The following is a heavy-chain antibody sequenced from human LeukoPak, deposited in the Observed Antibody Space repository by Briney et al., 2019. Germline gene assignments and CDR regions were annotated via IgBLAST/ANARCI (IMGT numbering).Heavy chain of an antibody. CDR3: AKGSKEVLFTRDHYMDV. CDR2: INLDGRQK. J-gene: IGHJ6*03. CDR1: GFTFSNYW. Sequence: GGSLRLSCTVSGFTFSNYWMSWVRQGPGKGLEWVANINLDGRQKYYVDSVKGRFTISRDNSKNTLYLQMNSLRAEDTAVYYCAKGSKEVLFTRDHYMDVWGKGTTVTISS. V-gene: IGHV3-7*01. D-gene: IGHD3-3*01.